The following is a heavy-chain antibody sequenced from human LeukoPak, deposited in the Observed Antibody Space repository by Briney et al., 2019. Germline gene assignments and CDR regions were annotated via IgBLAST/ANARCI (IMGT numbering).Heavy chain of an antibody. J-gene: IGHJ4*02. CDR3: AKDARDYGGNFDY. CDR1: GFTFSSYS. CDR2: ISSSGSTI. V-gene: IGHV3-48*01. Sequence: GGSLRLSCAASGFTFSSYSMNWVRQAPGKGLEWVSYISSSGSTIYYADSVRGRFTISRDNSKNTLYLQMNSLRAEDTAVYYCAKDARDYGGNFDYWGQGTLVTVSS. D-gene: IGHD4-23*01.